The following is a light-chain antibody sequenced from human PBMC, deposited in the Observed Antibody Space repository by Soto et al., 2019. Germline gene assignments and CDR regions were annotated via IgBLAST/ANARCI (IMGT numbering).Light chain of an antibody. CDR2: DVS. V-gene: IGLV2-14*02. CDR1: SSDVGAYNL. Sequence: QSVLTQPASVSGCPGQSITISCTGTSSDVGAYNLVSWYQQHPGRAPKLFIFDVSNRPSGVSNRFSGSKSGNTASLTISGLQAEDEAFYYCSSYTNTSTLVFGGGTKLTVL. J-gene: IGLJ3*02. CDR3: SSYTNTSTLV.